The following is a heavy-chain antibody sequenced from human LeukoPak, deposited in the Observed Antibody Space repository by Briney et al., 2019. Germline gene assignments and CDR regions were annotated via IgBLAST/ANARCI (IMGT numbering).Heavy chain of an antibody. CDR2: IRYDGSNK. D-gene: IGHD1-26*01. V-gene: IGHV3-30*02. CDR3: AKDLGATTGFDY. Sequence: GGSLRLSCAASGFTFSSYGMHWVRQAPGKGREWVAFIRYDGSNKYYADSVKGRFTISRDNSKNTLYLQMNSLRAEDTAVYYCAKDLGATTGFDYWGQGTLVTVSS. CDR1: GFTFSSYG. J-gene: IGHJ4*02.